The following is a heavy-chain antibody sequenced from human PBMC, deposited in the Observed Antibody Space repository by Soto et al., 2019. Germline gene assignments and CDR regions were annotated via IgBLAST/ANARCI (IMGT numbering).Heavy chain of an antibody. J-gene: IGHJ6*02. D-gene: IGHD2-2*01. Sequence: SVKVSCKASGGTFSSYAISWVRQAPGQGLEWMGGIIPIFGTANYAQKFQGRVTITADESTSTAYMELSSLRSEDTAVYYCAAGRLPATDPYYYYGMDVWGQGTTVTVS. CDR3: AAGRLPATDPYYYYGMDV. CDR2: IIPIFGTA. CDR1: GGTFSSYA. V-gene: IGHV1-69*13.